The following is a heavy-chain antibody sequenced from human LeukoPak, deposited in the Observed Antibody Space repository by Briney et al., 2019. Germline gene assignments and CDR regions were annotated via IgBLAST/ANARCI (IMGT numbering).Heavy chain of an antibody. D-gene: IGHD6-13*01. CDR1: GYTFTSYG. Sequence: GASVEVSCKASGYTFTSYGISWVRQAPGQGLEWMGWISAYNGNTNYAQKLQGRVTMTTDTSTSTAYMELRSLRSDDTAVYYCARDLYSSSWYGAFDIWGQGTMVTVSS. CDR2: ISAYNGNT. V-gene: IGHV1-18*01. J-gene: IGHJ3*02. CDR3: ARDLYSSSWYGAFDI.